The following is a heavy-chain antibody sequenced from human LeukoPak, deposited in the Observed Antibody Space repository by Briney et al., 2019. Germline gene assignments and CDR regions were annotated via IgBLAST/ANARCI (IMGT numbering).Heavy chain of an antibody. V-gene: IGHV3-23*01. D-gene: IGHD2-2*01. CDR2: ISGSGGST. Sequence: GGSLRLSCAASGFTFSSYAMSWVRQAPGKGLEWVSAISGSGGSTYYADSVKGRFTISRDNSKNTLYLQMNSLRAEDTAVYYCAKVVPAARGYYYYMDVWGKGTTVTVSS. CDR1: GFTFSSYA. CDR3: AKVVPAARGYYYYMDV. J-gene: IGHJ6*03.